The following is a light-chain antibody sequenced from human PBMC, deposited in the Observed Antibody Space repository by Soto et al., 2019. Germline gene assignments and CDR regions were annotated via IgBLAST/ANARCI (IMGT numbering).Light chain of an antibody. CDR1: QSISSW. J-gene: IGKJ1*01. Sequence: DIQMTQSPSTLSASVGDRVTITCRASQSISSWLAWYQQKPGKAPKLLIYKASSLESGVPSRFSGSGSGTEFNLTINSLQPDDFATYYCQQYNSYRRTFGQGTKVEIK. CDR3: QQYNSYRRT. V-gene: IGKV1-5*03. CDR2: KAS.